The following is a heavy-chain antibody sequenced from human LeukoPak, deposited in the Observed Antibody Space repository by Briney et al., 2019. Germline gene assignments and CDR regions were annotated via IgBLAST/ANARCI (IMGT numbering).Heavy chain of an antibody. V-gene: IGHV4-34*01. CDR1: GGSFSGYY. J-gene: IGHJ6*03. Sequence: PSETLSLTCAVYGGSFSGYYWSWIRQPPGKGLEWIGEINHSGSTNYNPSLKSRVTISVDTSRNQFSLKLSSVTAADTAVYYCARVWYSSSWSEPGYYYMDVWGKGTTVTVSS. CDR2: INHSGST. D-gene: IGHD6-13*01. CDR3: ARVWYSSSWSEPGYYYMDV.